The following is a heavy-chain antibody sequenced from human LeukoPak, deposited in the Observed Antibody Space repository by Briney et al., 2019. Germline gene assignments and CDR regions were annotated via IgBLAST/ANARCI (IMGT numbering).Heavy chain of an antibody. J-gene: IGHJ4*02. V-gene: IGHV3-23*01. CDR1: GFTFNNFP. D-gene: IGHD5-12*01. CDR3: ARYSGYERHFDY. Sequence: GGSLRLSCAASGFTFNNFPMSWVRQAPGKGLEWVSAISGSGGSTYYADSVKGRFTISRDNSKNTLYLQMNSLRAEDTAVYYCARYSGYERHFDYWGQGTLVTVSS. CDR2: ISGSGGST.